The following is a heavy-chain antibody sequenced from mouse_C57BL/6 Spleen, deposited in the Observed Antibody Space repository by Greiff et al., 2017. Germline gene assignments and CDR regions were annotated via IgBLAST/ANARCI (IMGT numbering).Heavy chain of an antibody. D-gene: IGHD2-14*01. Sequence: VQLLQPGTELVKPGASVKLSCKASGYTFTSYWMHWVKQRPGQGLEWIGYISPSNGGTYYKETFKSKSTLSVDKASSTAYMHLSSLTSEDSAVYYCARDYYRAMDYWGQGTSVTVSS. CDR3: ARDYYRAMDY. CDR1: GYTFTSYW. J-gene: IGHJ4*01. V-gene: IGHV1-53*01. CDR2: ISPSNGGT.